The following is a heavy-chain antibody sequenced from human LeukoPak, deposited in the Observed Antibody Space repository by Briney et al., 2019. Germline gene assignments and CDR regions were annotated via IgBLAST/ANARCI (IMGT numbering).Heavy chain of an antibody. V-gene: IGHV1-18*01. J-gene: IGHJ6*02. D-gene: IGHD4-11*01. CDR3: ARDPRTTIDYYYYGMDV. CDR1: GYTFTSYG. Sequence: ASVKVSCKASGYTFTSYGISWVRQAPGPGLEWMGWISAYNGNTNYAQKLQGRVTMTTDTSTSTAYMELRSLRSDDTAVYYCARDPRTTIDYYYYGMDVWGQGTTVTVSS. CDR2: ISAYNGNT.